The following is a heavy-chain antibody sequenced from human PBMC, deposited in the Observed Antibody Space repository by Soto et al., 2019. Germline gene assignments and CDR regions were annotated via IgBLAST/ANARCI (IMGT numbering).Heavy chain of an antibody. Sequence: PSQTLSLTCAISGDSVSSNSAAWNWIRQSPSRGLEWLGRTYYRSKWYNDYAVSVESRITINPDTSKNQFSLQPNSVTPEDTAVYYCARAPYYYDSSGYYYYYYGMDVWGQGTTVTVSS. V-gene: IGHV6-1*01. J-gene: IGHJ6*02. D-gene: IGHD3-22*01. CDR2: TYYRSKWYN. CDR1: GDSVSSNSAA. CDR3: ARAPYYYDSSGYYYYYYGMDV.